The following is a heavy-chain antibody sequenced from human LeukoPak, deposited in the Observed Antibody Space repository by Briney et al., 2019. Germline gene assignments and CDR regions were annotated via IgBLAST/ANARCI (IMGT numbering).Heavy chain of an antibody. D-gene: IGHD1-14*01. CDR1: GFSVSNNY. V-gene: IGHV3-53*01. CDR3: ARDSTDANV. Sequence: PGGSLRLSCAASGFSVSNNYARWVRPAPGEGLEWISAVYSSSDTYYTESVSSRFTISRDNSKNTIHLPMNGLTPEDTAIYYCARDSTDANVWGKGTTVTVSS. J-gene: IGHJ6*04. CDR2: VYSSSDT.